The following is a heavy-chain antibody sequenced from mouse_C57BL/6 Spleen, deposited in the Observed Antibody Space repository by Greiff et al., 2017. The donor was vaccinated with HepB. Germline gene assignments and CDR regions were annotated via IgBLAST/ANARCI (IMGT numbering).Heavy chain of an antibody. J-gene: IGHJ4*01. Sequence: QVQLQQSGAELVKPGASVKISCKASGYAFSSYWMNWVKQRPGKGLEWIGLIYPGDGDTNYNGKFKGKATLTADKSSSTAYMQLSSLTSEDSAVYFCARGAVRESIDYWGQGTSVTVSS. CDR1: GYAFSSYW. CDR3: ARGAVRESIDY. D-gene: IGHD1-1*01. V-gene: IGHV1-80*01. CDR2: IYPGDGDT.